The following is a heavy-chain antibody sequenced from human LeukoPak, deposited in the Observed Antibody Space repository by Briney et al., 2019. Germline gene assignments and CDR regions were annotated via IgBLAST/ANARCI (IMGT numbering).Heavy chain of an antibody. CDR1: GYSFTSYW. CDR3: ARQLYPHYSSGWYVPPRALAY. D-gene: IGHD6-19*01. CDR2: IYPGDSDT. Sequence: GESLKISCKGSGYSFTSYWIGWVRQMPGKGLEWMGIIYPGDSDTRYSPSFQGQVTISADKSISTAYLQWSSLKASDTAMYYCARQLYPHYSSGWYVPPRALAYWGQGTLVTVSS. J-gene: IGHJ4*02. V-gene: IGHV5-51*01.